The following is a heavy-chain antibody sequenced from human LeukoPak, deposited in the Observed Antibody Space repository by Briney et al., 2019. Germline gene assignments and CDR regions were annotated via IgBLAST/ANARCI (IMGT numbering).Heavy chain of an antibody. Sequence: SETLSLTCSVSGGSISSYYCTWIRQPAGGGLEWMGRIHTSGNTKYNPSLRSRVTMSLDTPKDQFSLTLSSVTAADTAVYYCARNIGVGDSFDYWGQGILVTVSS. CDR2: IHTSGNT. CDR1: GGSISSYY. CDR3: ARNIGVGDSFDY. J-gene: IGHJ4*02. V-gene: IGHV4-4*07. D-gene: IGHD6-19*01.